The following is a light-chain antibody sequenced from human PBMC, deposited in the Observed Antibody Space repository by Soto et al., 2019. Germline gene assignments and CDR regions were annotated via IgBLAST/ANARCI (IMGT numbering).Light chain of an antibody. CDR1: SSDVGGYNY. Sequence: QSALTQPPSASGSPGQSVTISCTGTSSDVGGYNYVSWYQQHPGKAPKLMIYEVSKRPSGVPDRFSGSKSGKTASLTVSGLQAEDEADYYCSSYAGGGVFGGGTKLTVL. CDR3: SSYAGGGV. J-gene: IGLJ2*01. CDR2: EVS. V-gene: IGLV2-8*01.